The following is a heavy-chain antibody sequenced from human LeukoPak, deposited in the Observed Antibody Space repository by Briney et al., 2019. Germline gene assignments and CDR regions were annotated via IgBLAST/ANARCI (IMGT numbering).Heavy chain of an antibody. CDR2: ISGSGGST. CDR3: AKGGYCSGGSCYYYNWFDP. CDR1: GFTFSGYA. V-gene: IGHV3-23*01. Sequence: GGSLRLSCAASGFTFSGYAMSWVRQAPGKGLEWVSAISGSGGSTYYADSVKGRFTISRDNSKNTLYLQMNSLRAEDTAVYYCAKGGYCSGGSCYYYNWFDPWGQGTLVTVSS. J-gene: IGHJ5*02. D-gene: IGHD2-15*01.